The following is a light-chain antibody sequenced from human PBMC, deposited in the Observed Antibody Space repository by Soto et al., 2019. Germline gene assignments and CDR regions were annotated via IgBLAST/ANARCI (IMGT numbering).Light chain of an antibody. CDR3: QQSYSIPLT. J-gene: IGKJ4*01. CDR1: QSISSS. V-gene: IGKV1-39*01. CDR2: AAS. Sequence: DIQMTQSPSSLSASVGDRVTITCRASQSISSSLNWYQQKPGKAPKVLIYAASTLQSGVPSRFSGSGSGTDFTLTIISLQPEGFATYYCQQSYSIPLTFGVGTKVEIK.